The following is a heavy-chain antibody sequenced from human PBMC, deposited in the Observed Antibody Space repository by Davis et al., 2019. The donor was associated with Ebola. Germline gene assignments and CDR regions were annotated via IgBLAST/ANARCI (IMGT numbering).Heavy chain of an antibody. CDR3: ARDSLGSSWYGPHDY. CDR1: GYTFTSYG. Sequence: AASVKVSCKASGYTFTSYGISWVRQAPGQGLEWMGWISAYNGNTNYAQKFQGRVTITADKSTSTAYMELSSLRSEDTAVYYCARDSLGSSWYGPHDYWGQGTLVTVSS. V-gene: IGHV1-18*01. D-gene: IGHD6-13*01. J-gene: IGHJ4*02. CDR2: ISAYNGNT.